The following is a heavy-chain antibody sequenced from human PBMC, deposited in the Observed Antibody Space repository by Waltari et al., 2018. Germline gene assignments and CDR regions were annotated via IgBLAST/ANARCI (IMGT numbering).Heavy chain of an antibody. Sequence: QVQLVQSGAEVKKPGSSVKVSCKASGGAFSSYAISWVRQAPGQGLEWMGGIIPIFGTANYAQKFQGRVTITTDESTSTAYMERSSLRSEDTAVYYCASRLYSSGWYGYYFDYWGQGTLVTVSS. CDR2: IIPIFGTA. D-gene: IGHD6-19*01. CDR1: GGAFSSYA. CDR3: ASRLYSSGWYGYYFDY. V-gene: IGHV1-69*05. J-gene: IGHJ4*02.